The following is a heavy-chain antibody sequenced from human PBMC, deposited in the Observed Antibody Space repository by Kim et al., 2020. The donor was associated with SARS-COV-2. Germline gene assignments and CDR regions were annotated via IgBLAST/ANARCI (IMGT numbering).Heavy chain of an antibody. V-gene: IGHV1-18*01. D-gene: IGHD2-15*01. J-gene: IGHJ4*02. CDR3: ARDHCSGGSCYSAY. Sequence: AQKLQGRVTMTTDTSTSTAYMELRSLRSDDTAVYYCARDHCSGGSCYSAYWGQGTLVTVSS.